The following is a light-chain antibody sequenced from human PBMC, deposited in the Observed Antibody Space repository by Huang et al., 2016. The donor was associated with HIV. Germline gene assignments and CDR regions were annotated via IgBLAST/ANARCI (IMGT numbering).Light chain of an antibody. CDR1: QIISTY. Sequence: DIQMTQSPSSLSASVGDRVTISCRASQIISTYLIWYQQKPGKAPKLLIYDASSVQRGVPSRFGGSGSGTDFTLTISSLQPEDFATYYCQQSHSTPYTCGQGTKLEIK. J-gene: IGKJ2*01. CDR3: QQSHSTPYT. V-gene: IGKV1-39*01. CDR2: DAS.